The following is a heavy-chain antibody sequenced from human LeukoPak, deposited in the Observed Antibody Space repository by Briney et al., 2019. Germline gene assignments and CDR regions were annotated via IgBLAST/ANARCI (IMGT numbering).Heavy chain of an antibody. J-gene: IGHJ4*02. V-gene: IGHV4-59*12. Sequence: PSETLSLTCTVSRDSISNYYWNWIRQPPGKGLEWVGYISYNGGTKYNPSLQSRVTISIDTSKNQFSLNLRSVTAADTAVYYCARENSNSWYLDYWGQGTLVTVSS. D-gene: IGHD6-13*01. CDR3: ARENSNSWYLDY. CDR2: ISYNGGT. CDR1: RDSISNYY.